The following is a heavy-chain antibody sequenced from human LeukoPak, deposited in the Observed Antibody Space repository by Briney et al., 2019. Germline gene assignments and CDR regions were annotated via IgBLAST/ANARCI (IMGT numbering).Heavy chain of an antibody. CDR1: GGSISSGSYY. CDR3: AREGRLGRYYYMDV. Sequence: SETLSLTCTVSGGSISSGSYYWSWIRQPAGKGLEWIGRIYTSGSTNYNPSLKSRVTISVDMSKNQFSMRLTSVTAADTAVYYCAREGRLGRYYYMDVWGKGTTVTVSS. J-gene: IGHJ6*03. D-gene: IGHD6-19*01. CDR2: IYTSGST. V-gene: IGHV4-61*02.